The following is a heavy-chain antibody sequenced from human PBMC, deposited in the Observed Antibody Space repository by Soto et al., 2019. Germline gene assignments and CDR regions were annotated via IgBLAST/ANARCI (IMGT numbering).Heavy chain of an antibody. D-gene: IGHD6-13*01. Sequence: ASVKVSCKASGYTFTSYAMHWVRQAPAQRLEWMGWINAGNGNTKYSQKFQGTVTITRDTSASTAYMELSSLRSEDTAVYYCARDRQQLNWFEPWGQGTLVTVSS. J-gene: IGHJ5*02. V-gene: IGHV1-3*01. CDR1: GYTFTSYA. CDR3: ARDRQQLNWFEP. CDR2: INAGNGNT.